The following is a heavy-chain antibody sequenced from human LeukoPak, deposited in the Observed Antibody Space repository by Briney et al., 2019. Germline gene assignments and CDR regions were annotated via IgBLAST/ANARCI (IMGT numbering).Heavy chain of an antibody. D-gene: IGHD6-13*01. Sequence: PGGSLRLSCAASGFTFSNYWVHWVRQGPGEELVWVSRINSDGSSRNYADSVKGRFTISRDNAKNTLYLQMNSLRAEDTAVYYCASASSHRIAAGGDYWGQGTLVTVSS. J-gene: IGHJ4*02. V-gene: IGHV3-74*01. CDR2: INSDGSSR. CDR3: ASASSHRIAAGGDY. CDR1: GFTFSNYW.